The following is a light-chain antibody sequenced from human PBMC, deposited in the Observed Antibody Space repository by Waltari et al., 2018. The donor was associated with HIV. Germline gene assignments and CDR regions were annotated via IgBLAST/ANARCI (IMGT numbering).Light chain of an antibody. V-gene: IGLV1-40*01. Sequence: QSVLTQPPSVSGAPGQRVTISCTGSSSNIGAGYDVPWSQQLPGTAPKLLIYGNSNRPSGVPDRFSGSKSGTSASLAITGLQAEDEADYYCQSYDSSLSAYVVFGGGTKLTVL. CDR1: SSNIGAGYD. CDR3: QSYDSSLSAYVV. J-gene: IGLJ2*01. CDR2: GNS.